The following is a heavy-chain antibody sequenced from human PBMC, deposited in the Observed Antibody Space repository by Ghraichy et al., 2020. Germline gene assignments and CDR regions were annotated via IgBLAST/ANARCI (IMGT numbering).Heavy chain of an antibody. CDR2: ISGSGGST. V-gene: IGHV3-23*01. CDR1: GFTFSSYA. J-gene: IGHJ6*02. D-gene: IGHD1-26*01. CDR3: AKGGSGSYSNYYGMDV. Sequence: GESLNISCAASGFTFSSYAMSWVRQAPGKGLEWVSAISGSGGSTYYADSVKGRFTISRDNSKNTLYLQMNSLRAEDTAVYYCAKGGSGSYSNYYGMDVWGQGTTVTVSS.